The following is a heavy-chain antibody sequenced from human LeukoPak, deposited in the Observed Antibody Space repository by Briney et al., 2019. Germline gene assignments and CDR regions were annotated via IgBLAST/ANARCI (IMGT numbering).Heavy chain of an antibody. CDR2: IYYSGST. J-gene: IGHJ4*02. D-gene: IGHD5-18*01. Sequence: SETLSLTCTVSGGSISSYYWSWIRQPPGKGLEWIGYIYYSGSTSYNPSLKSRVTISVDTSKNQFSLKLSSVTAADTAMYYCARHNSYGAFDYWGQGTLVTVSS. CDR3: ARHNSYGAFDY. V-gene: IGHV4-59*08. CDR1: GGSISSYY.